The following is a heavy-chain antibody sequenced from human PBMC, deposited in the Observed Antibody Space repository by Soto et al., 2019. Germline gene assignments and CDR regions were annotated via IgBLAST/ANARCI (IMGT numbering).Heavy chain of an antibody. CDR3: ARDLYSSSWYPTDGGYYGMDV. V-gene: IGHV4-59*01. J-gene: IGHJ6*02. CDR2: IYYSGST. CDR1: GGSISSYY. D-gene: IGHD6-13*01. Sequence: PSETLSLTCTVSGGSISSYYWSWIRQPPGKGLEWIGYIYYSGSTNYNPSLKSRVTISVDTSKNQFSLKLSSVTAADTAVYYCARDLYSSSWYPTDGGYYGMDVWGQGTTVTVSS.